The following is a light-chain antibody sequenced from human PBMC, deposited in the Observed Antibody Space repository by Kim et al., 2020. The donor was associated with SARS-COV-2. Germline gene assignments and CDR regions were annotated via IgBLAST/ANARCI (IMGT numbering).Light chain of an antibody. Sequence: SYELTQPPSVYVSPGQTASITCSGDKLGDKYACWYQQKPGQSPVLVIYQDSKRPSGIPERFSGSNSGNTATLTISGTQAMDEDDYYCQAWDSSTWVFGGG. CDR1: KLGDKY. J-gene: IGLJ3*02. V-gene: IGLV3-1*01. CDR3: QAWDSSTWV. CDR2: QDS.